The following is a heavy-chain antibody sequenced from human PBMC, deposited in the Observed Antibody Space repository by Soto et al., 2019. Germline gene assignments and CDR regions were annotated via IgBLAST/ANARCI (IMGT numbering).Heavy chain of an antibody. CDR3: ARGGSSSWYDAFDI. J-gene: IGHJ3*02. D-gene: IGHD6-13*01. CDR2: INHSGST. Sequence: NPSETLSLTCAVYGGSLSGYYWSWIRQPPGKGLEWIGEINHSGSTNYNPSLKSRVTISVDTSKNQFSLKLSSVTAADTAVYYCARGGSSSWYDAFDIWGQGTMVTVSS. CDR1: GGSLSGYY. V-gene: IGHV4-34*01.